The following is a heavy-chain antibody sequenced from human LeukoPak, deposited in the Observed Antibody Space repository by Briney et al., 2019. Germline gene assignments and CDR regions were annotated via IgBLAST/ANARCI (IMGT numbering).Heavy chain of an antibody. CDR3: ARFDWLFVDY. D-gene: IGHD3-9*01. V-gene: IGHV4-39*01. CDR1: GGSIGSSSYY. J-gene: IGHJ4*02. CDR2: IYYSGST. Sequence: SETLSLTCTVSGGSIGSSSYYWGWIRQPPGKGLEWIGSIYYSGSTYYNPSLKSRVTISVDTSKNQFSLKLSSVTAADTAVYYCARFDWLFVDYWGQGTLVTVSS.